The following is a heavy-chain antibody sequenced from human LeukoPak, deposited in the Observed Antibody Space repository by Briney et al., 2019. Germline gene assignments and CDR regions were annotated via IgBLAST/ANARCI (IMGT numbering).Heavy chain of an antibody. CDR1: GLSLSSLW. J-gene: IGHJ4*02. D-gene: IGHD2-15*01. CDR3: AKDLDGYCSGGSCYSSY. CDR2: IKEDGSEK. Sequence: GGSLRLSCVASGLSLSSLWMSWVRQAPGKGLEWVANIKEDGSEKYYSDSVKGRFTISRDNAKNTLYLQMNSLRAEDTAVYYCAKDLDGYCSGGSCYSSYWGQGTLVTVSS. V-gene: IGHV3-7*01.